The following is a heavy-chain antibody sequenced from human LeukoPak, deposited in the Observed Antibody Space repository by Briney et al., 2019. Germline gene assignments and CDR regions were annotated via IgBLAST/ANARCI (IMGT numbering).Heavy chain of an antibody. D-gene: IGHD6-13*01. CDR1: GYSLSSHY. CDR3: ARQISGYGSSWYPNWFDP. CDR2: IYHTGST. V-gene: IGHV4-59*08. J-gene: IGHJ5*02. Sequence: SETLSLTCIVSGYSLSSHYWSWIRQPPGKGLEWIGCIYHTGSTNYNPSLKGRVPISVNTPKNQSSLKLTSVTAADTTVYYCARQISGYGSSWYPNWFDPWGQGTLVTVSS.